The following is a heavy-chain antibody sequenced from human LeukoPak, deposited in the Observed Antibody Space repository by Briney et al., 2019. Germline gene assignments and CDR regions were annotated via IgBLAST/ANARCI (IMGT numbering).Heavy chain of an antibody. D-gene: IGHD6-6*01. V-gene: IGHV1-2*02. CDR3: ARRIIAARPGNAFSAP. CDR1: GYTFTGYY. Sequence: ASVKVSCKASGYTFTGYYMHWVRQAPGQGLEWMGWINPNSGGTNYAQKFQGRVTMTRDTSISTAYMELSRLRSDDTAVYYCARRIIAARPGNAFSAPWGQGPLVTVSS. CDR2: INPNSGGT. J-gene: IGHJ5*02.